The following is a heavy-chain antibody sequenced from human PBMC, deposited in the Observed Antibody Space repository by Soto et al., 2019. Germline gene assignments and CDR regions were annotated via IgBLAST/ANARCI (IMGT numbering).Heavy chain of an antibody. V-gene: IGHV3-7*03. D-gene: IGHD1-26*01. Sequence: HPGGSLRLSCAASGFTFSSYWMSWVRQAPGKGLEWVANIKQDGSEKYYVDSVKGRFTISRDNAKDSLYLQMNSLRAEDTAVYYCARDSPLRLVGATPWFDPWGQGTLVTVSS. J-gene: IGHJ5*02. CDR2: IKQDGSEK. CDR3: ARDSPLRLVGATPWFDP. CDR1: GFTFSSYW.